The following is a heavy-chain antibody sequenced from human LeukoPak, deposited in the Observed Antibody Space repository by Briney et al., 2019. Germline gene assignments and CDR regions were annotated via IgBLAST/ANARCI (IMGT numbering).Heavy chain of an antibody. J-gene: IGHJ3*02. D-gene: IGHD3-22*01. CDR2: INSDGSST. CDR1: GFSFSSHA. V-gene: IGHV3-74*01. CDR3: TREKDHYDSSGYYRDAFDI. Sequence: PGRSLRLSCAASGFSFSSHAMHWVRQAPGKGLVWVSRINSDGSSTSYADSVKGRFTISRDNAKNTLYLQMNSLRAEDTAVYYCTREKDHYDSSGYYRDAFDIWGQGTKVTASS.